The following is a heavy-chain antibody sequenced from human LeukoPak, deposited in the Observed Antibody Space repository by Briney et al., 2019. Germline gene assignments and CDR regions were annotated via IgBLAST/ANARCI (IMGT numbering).Heavy chain of an antibody. CDR1: GYTFTSYG. D-gene: IGHD6-19*01. CDR2: ISAYNGNT. J-gene: IGHJ3*02. V-gene: IGHV1-18*01. CDR3: ATIGSIAVAVDAFDI. Sequence: ASVKVSCKASGYTFTSYGISWVRQAPGQGLEWMGWISAYNGNTNYAQKLQGRVTMTTDTSTSTAYMELRSLRSDDTAVYYCATIGSIAVAVDAFDIWGQGTMVTVSS.